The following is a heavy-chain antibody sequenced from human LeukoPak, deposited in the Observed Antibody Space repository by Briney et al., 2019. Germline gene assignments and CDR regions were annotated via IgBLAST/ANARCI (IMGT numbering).Heavy chain of an antibody. D-gene: IGHD3-22*01. CDR2: IYTSGST. CDR3: ARDTYYYDSSGYPPDY. V-gene: IGHV4-4*07. Sequence: PSETLSLTCPVSGGSISSYYWSWIRQPAGKGLEWIGRIYTSGSTNYNSSLKSRVTMSVDTSKNQFSLKLSSVTAADTAVYYCARDTYYYDSSGYPPDYWGQGTLVTVSS. J-gene: IGHJ4*02. CDR1: GGSISSYY.